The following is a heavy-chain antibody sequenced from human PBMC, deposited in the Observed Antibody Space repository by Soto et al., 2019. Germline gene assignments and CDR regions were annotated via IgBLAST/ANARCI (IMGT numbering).Heavy chain of an antibody. V-gene: IGHV4-39*01. D-gene: IGHD4-17*01. CDR2: IYYIENT. CDR3: ATHPPYGPLDY. Sequence: SETLSLTCTVSGGSISSSSNHWGRIRQPPGKGLEWIGNIYYIENTYYNPSLKSRVTISVDTSKNQFSLRLTSVTAADTAVYYCATHPPYGPLDYWGQGTLVTVSS. J-gene: IGHJ4*02. CDR1: GGSISSSSNH.